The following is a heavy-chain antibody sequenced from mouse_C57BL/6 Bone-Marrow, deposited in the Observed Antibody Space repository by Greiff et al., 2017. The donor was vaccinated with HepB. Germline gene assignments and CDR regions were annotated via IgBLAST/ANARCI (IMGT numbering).Heavy chain of an antibody. D-gene: IGHD1-1*01. CDR1: GYTFTSYW. CDR3: ARPVVGGDFDY. Sequence: QVQLQQPGAELVKPGASVKLSCKASGYTFTSYWMHWVKQRPGRGFEWIGRIDPNIGGTKYNEKFKSKDTLTVVKPSSTAYMQLSSLSSVDSAVHYWARPVVGGDFDYWGQGTTLTVTS. CDR2: IDPNIGGT. J-gene: IGHJ2*01. V-gene: IGHV1-72*01.